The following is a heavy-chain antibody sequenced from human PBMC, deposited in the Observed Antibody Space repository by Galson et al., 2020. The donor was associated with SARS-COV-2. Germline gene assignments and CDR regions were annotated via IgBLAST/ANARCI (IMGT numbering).Heavy chain of an antibody. CDR2: IYYSGTT. CDR3: ARDQNRDRGARSYYYGRDV. Sequence: ASETLSLTCTVSGGSISSSTYYCARVRPAPGQGLEWYGSIYYSGTTYFNPSLQSPVTIYGDTSKNQFSLKLTAVTAADTAVYYCARDQNRDRGARSYYYGRDVWGQGTTVTVSS. V-gene: IGHV4-39*07. D-gene: IGHD3-10*01. J-gene: IGHJ6*02. CDR1: GGSISSSTYY.